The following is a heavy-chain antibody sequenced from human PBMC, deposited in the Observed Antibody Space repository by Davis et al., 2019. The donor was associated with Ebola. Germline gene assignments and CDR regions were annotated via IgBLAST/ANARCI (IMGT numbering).Heavy chain of an antibody. D-gene: IGHD4-23*01. CDR1: GYTFTSYG. J-gene: IGHJ4*02. CDR3: ARDPSYRYDYGGNSVRSDYFDY. CDR2: INPSGGST. Sequence: ASVPVSCKASGYTFTSYGISWVRQAPGQGLEWMGIINPSGGSTSYAQKFQGRVTMTRDTSTSTVYMELSSLRSEDTAVYYCARDPSYRYDYGGNSVRSDYFDYWGQGTLVTVSS. V-gene: IGHV1-46*01.